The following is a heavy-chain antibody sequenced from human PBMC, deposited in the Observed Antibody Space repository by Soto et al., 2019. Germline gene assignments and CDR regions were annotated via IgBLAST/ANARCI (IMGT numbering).Heavy chain of an antibody. CDR1: GFTFSTYT. CDR3: ARVAITYQLLGWFDP. D-gene: IGHD2-2*01. Sequence: PGGSLRLSCAASGFTFSTYTMNWVRQAPGRGLEWVSSISSTTGTYIYYADSVKGRFTISRDNAKNSLYLRMNSLRAEDTAIYYCARVAITYQLLGWFDPWGQGTPVTVSS. V-gene: IGHV3-21*01. CDR2: ISSTTGTYI. J-gene: IGHJ5*02.